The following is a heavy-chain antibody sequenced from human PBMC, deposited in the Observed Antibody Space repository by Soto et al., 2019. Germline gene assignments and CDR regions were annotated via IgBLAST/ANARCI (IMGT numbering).Heavy chain of an antibody. CDR3: ARDRRGDPGTYGMDV. J-gene: IGHJ6*02. D-gene: IGHD3-10*01. Sequence: GGSLRLSCAASGFTFSSYAMSWVRQAPGKGLEWVSAISGSGGSTYYADSVKGRFTISRDNSKNTLYLQMNSLRAEDTAVYYCARDRRGDPGTYGMDVWGQGTTVTVSS. CDR1: GFTFSSYA. V-gene: IGHV3-23*01. CDR2: ISGSGGST.